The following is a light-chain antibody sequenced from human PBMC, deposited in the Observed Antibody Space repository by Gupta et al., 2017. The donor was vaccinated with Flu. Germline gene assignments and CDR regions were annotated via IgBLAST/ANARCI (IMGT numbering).Light chain of an antibody. J-gene: IGKJ1*01. CDR3: QQYFSSWT. CDR2: WAS. V-gene: IGKV4-1*01. CDR1: QSVLYSSNNKNY. Sequence: DIVMTQSPDSLAVSLGERATINCKSSQSVLYSSNNKNYLAWYQQKPGQPPKLLIYWASTRESGVPDRCSGSGSGTDFTLTISSLQAEDVAVYYCQQYFSSWTFGQGTKMEIK.